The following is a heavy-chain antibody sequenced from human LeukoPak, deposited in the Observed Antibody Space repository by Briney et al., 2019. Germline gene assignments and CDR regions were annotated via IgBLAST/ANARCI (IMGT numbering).Heavy chain of an antibody. Sequence: QPGGSLRLSCAASGFTFSSYAMSWVRQAPGKGLEWVSAISGSGGSTYYADSVKGRFTISRDNSKNTLYLQMNSLRAEDTAVYYCAKDEYCSGGSCYPEYFQHWGQGTLATVSS. CDR1: GFTFSSYA. CDR2: ISGSGGST. D-gene: IGHD2-15*01. J-gene: IGHJ1*01. CDR3: AKDEYCSGGSCYPEYFQH. V-gene: IGHV3-23*01.